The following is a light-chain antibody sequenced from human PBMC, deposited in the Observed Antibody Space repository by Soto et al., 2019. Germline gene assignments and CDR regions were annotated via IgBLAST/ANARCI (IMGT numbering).Light chain of an antibody. Sequence: AIQITQSHSSLSASLGDRVTITCRASQGIRGDLGWYQQKPGKAPKLLISATSTLQSGVPSRFSGRGSGTNFTLTISSLQPEDFATYYCIQDFISPLTVGQGTKVDIK. CDR1: QGIRGD. CDR3: IQDFISPLT. CDR2: ATS. V-gene: IGKV1-6*01. J-gene: IGKJ1*01.